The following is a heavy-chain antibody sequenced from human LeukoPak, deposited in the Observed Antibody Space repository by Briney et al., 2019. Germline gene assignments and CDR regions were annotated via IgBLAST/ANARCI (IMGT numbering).Heavy chain of an antibody. J-gene: IGHJ5*02. CDR2: ISGSGGST. Sequence: GGSLRLSCAASGFTFSSYAMSWVRQAPGKGLEWVSGISGSGGSTYYADSVKGRFTISRDNSKNTLYLQMNSLRAEDTAVYYCAKGYSGYSSSSFDPWGQGTLVTVSS. D-gene: IGHD6-13*01. CDR1: GFTFSSYA. CDR3: AKGYSGYSSSSFDP. V-gene: IGHV3-23*01.